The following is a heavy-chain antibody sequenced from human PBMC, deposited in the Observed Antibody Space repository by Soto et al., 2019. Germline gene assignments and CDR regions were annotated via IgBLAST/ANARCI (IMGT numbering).Heavy chain of an antibody. CDR2: TYYRSKWYY. CDR3: ARGEQYSGRIFDY. J-gene: IGHJ4*01. D-gene: IGHD1-26*01. V-gene: IGHV6-1*01. Sequence: SKTHSLTYAITRYRVSSNNAGWSLDRQSPSRGLEWLGRTYYRSKWYYEYAVSVRGRITINPDTSKNQYSLQLNSVTPEDTAVYFCARGEQYSGRIFDYWGQGTLVTVSS. CDR1: RYRVSSNNAG.